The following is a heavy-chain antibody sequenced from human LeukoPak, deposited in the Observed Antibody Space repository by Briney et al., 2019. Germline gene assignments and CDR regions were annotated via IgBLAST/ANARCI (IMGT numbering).Heavy chain of an antibody. J-gene: IGHJ5*02. CDR3: ARGPAGYSSDGWFDP. Sequence: GGSLRLSCAASGFTFSSYSMNWVRQAPGKGLEWVSSISSSSSYIYYADSVKGRFTISRDNAKNSLYLQMNSLRAEDTAVYYCARGPAGYSSDGWFDPWGQGTLVTVSS. D-gene: IGHD6-25*01. CDR2: ISSSSSYI. CDR1: GFTFSSYS. V-gene: IGHV3-21*01.